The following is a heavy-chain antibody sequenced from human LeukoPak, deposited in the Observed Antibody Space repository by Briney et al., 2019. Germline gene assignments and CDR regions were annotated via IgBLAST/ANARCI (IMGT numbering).Heavy chain of an antibody. J-gene: IGHJ4*02. CDR3: ARGGSSGWYRSAALYYFDY. CDR2: TYYRSKWNN. D-gene: IGHD6-19*01. Sequence: SQTLSLTCAISGDSVSSNSAAWNWIRQSPSRGLEWLGRTYYRSKWNNDYAVSVKSRITINPDTSKNQFSLQLNSVTPEDTAVYYCARGGSSGWYRSAALYYFDYWGQGTLVTVSS. CDR1: GDSVSSNSAA. V-gene: IGHV6-1*01.